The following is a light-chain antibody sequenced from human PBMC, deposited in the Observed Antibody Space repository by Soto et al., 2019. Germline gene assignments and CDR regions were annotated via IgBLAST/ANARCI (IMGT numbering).Light chain of an antibody. J-gene: IGLJ2*01. CDR3: SSYTSSSTVI. Sequence: QSALTQPASVSGSPGQSITISCTGTSSDVGGYNFVSWYQEHPGKAPKFIIYDVRNRPSGISNRFSGSRSGNTASLTISGIQAEDEAYYYCSSYTSSSTVIFGGGTKLTVL. V-gene: IGLV2-14*03. CDR2: DVR. CDR1: SSDVGGYNF.